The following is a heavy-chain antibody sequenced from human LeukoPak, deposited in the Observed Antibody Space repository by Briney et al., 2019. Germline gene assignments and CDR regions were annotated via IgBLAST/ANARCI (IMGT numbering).Heavy chain of an antibody. Sequence: ASVKVSCKASGYTFTSYDINWVRQATGQGLEWMGWMNPNSGNTGYAHKFQGRVTMTRNTSISTAYMELSSLRSEDTAVYYCAIVAARLIGYWGQGTLVTVSS. CDR3: AIVAARLIGY. CDR2: MNPNSGNT. D-gene: IGHD6-6*01. V-gene: IGHV1-8*01. CDR1: GYTFTSYD. J-gene: IGHJ4*02.